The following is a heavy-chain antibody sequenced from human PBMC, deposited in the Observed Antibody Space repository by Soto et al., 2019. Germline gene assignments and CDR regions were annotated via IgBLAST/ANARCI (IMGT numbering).Heavy chain of an antibody. Sequence: SDTLSLTCTVSGGSISGYYWSWIRQPPGKGLEWIGYMYNTGSTVYNPSFKSRVTISVDTSKNQFSLKLNSVTAADTAVYYCVRSDGRYWGQGTLVTVSS. CDR3: VRSDGRY. CDR1: GGSISGYY. V-gene: IGHV4-59*01. CDR2: MYNTGST. J-gene: IGHJ4*02.